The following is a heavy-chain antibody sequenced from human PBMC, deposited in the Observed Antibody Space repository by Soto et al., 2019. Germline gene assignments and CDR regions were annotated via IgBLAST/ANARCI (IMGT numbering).Heavy chain of an antibody. V-gene: IGHV1-3*01. CDR3: ARGGISDSYVCTFDY. Sequence: ASVKVSCEASGYSFRSFAMHWVRQAPGHRLEWMGWLNPLNGNTKYSQNLTGRPTIIRDIFANTAYMEMSSLRNDDTAVYSCARGGISDSYVCTFDYWGQGTQVTVSS. CDR2: LNPLNGNT. J-gene: IGHJ4*02. CDR1: GYSFRSFA. D-gene: IGHD2-21*02.